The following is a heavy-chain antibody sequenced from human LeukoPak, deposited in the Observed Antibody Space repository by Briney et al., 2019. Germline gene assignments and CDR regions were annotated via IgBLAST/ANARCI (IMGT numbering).Heavy chain of an antibody. CDR3: ARGEAFAFDM. J-gene: IGHJ3*02. CDR2: INGRDGRT. Sequence: PGGSLRLSCAAPGFTFSNYAMGWVRQAPGKGLEWVSSINGRDGRTYYADSVRGRFSISSDNSKNTLFLQMNSLRAEDTAVYYCARGEAFAFDMLGQGTVVTVSS. CDR1: GFTFSNYA. V-gene: IGHV3-23*01.